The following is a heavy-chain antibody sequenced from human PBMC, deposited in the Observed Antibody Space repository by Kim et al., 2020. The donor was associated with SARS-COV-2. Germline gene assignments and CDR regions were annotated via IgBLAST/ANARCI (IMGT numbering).Heavy chain of an antibody. V-gene: IGHV7-4-1*02. D-gene: IGHD5-18*01. CDR1: GYTFTSYA. J-gene: IGHJ5*02. Sequence: ASVKVSCKASGYTFTSYAMNWVRQAPGQGLEWMGWINTNTGNPTYAQGFTGRFVFSLDTSVSTAYLQISSLKAEDTAVYYCARGKYSYGLNWFDPWGQGTRVTVSS. CDR3: ARGKYSYGLNWFDP. CDR2: INTNTGNP.